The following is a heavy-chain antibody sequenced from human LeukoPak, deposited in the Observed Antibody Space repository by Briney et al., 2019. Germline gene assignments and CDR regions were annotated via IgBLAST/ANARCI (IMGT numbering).Heavy chain of an antibody. Sequence: SETLSLTCPVYGASFSGSCWSLIRQPPGKGLEWIGEINHSGSTNYNPSLKSRVTISVDTSKNQFSLKLSSVTAADTAVYYCAKICRGYCSGGICYPPCTPNEAFDIWGQGTMVTVSS. CDR3: AKICRGYCSGGICYPPCTPNEAFDI. D-gene: IGHD2-15*01. CDR2: INHSGST. V-gene: IGHV4-34*01. J-gene: IGHJ3*02. CDR1: GASFSGSC.